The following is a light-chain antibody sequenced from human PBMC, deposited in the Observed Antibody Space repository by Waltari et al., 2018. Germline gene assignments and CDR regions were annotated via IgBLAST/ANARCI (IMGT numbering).Light chain of an antibody. J-gene: IGKJ1*01. CDR1: QRISTW. CDR3: QQYNNWPRT. V-gene: IGKV1-5*03. CDR2: KAS. Sequence: DIKMTQSPSSRSASVGDKVTSTCRASQRISTWLAWFQLKPGKAPKLLIYKASNLESGVPSRFSGSGSGTEFTLTISSLLPEDFATYYCQQYNNWPRTFGQGTKVEIK.